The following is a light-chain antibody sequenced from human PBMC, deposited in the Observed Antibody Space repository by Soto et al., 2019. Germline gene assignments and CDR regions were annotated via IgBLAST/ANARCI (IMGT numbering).Light chain of an antibody. CDR1: QSVSSSY. Sequence: EIVLTQSPGTLSLSPGERATLSCRANQSVSSSYLAWYQQKPGQAPRLLIYGASSRATGIPDRFSGSGSGTDFTLTISRLAPEDFALYYCQQYGSSPGFTFGPGTKVDIK. CDR3: QQYGSSPGFT. J-gene: IGKJ3*01. CDR2: GAS. V-gene: IGKV3-20*01.